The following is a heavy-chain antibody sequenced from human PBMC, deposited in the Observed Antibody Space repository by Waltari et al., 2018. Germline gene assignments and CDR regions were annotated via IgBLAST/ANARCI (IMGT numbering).Heavy chain of an antibody. J-gene: IGHJ6*02. CDR1: GGSFRGYY. CDR2: SNHSGNI. V-gene: IGHV4-34*01. D-gene: IGHD2-15*01. Sequence: QVQLQQWGAGQLQPSETLSLSCAVFGGSFRGYYWGWVRQARGKGLEWIGESNHSGNINSNPSLRSRLTMSVDTSNNQLSLKLNSVTAADTAVYYCVRLEDCTGPGGNCYSGELFALDVWGQGTTVTVSS. CDR3: VRLEDCTGPGGNCYSGELFALDV.